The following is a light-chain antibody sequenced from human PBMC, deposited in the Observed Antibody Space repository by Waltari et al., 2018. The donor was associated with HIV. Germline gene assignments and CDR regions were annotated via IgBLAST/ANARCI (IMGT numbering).Light chain of an antibody. CDR1: RSDVGDYNY. CDR3: CSYTGTYTLL. V-gene: IGLV2-11*01. CDR2: DVT. J-gene: IGLJ3*02. Sequence: QSALTQPRSVSGSPGQSVTISCTGTRSDVGDYNYVPWYQQHPGKAPKVMIYDVTKRPSGVPDRFSGSKSGNTASLTISGLQAEDEADYYCCSYTGTYTLLFGGGTKLTVL.